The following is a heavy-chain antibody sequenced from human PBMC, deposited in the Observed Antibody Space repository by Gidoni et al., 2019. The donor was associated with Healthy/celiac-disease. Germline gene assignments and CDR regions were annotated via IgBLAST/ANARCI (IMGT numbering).Heavy chain of an antibody. CDR2: IYYSGST. V-gene: IGHV4-31*03. CDR3: ARGLDCSSTSCYFDYFDY. CDR1: GCSISSGVYY. J-gene: IGHJ4*02. D-gene: IGHD2-2*01. Sequence: QVQPQDSRPGLVMPSQTPSPTSTVSGCSISSGVYYWSCIRQHPGKGLEWIGYIYYSGSTYYNPSLKSRVNISVDTSKNQFSLKLSSVTAADTAVYYCARGLDCSSTSCYFDYFDYWGQGTLVTVSS.